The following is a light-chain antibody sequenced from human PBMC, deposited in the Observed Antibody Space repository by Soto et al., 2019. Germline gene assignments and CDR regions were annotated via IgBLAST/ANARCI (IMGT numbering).Light chain of an antibody. CDR1: QSISSS. Sequence: EIVMTQSPTTLSVSPGERATLSCRASQSISSSFAWYQQKPGQAPRLLIYRASTRATGIPARFSGSGSGTEFTLTISSLQSEDFAVYYCQQYNNWPYTFGQGTKLEIK. CDR3: QQYNNWPYT. CDR2: RAS. J-gene: IGKJ2*01. V-gene: IGKV3-15*01.